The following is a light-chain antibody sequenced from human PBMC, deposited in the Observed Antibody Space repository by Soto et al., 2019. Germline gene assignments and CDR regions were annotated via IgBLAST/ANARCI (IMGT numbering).Light chain of an antibody. CDR2: DVT. CDR3: CSYAGTYTYV. Sequence: QSALTQPRSVSGSPGQSVTISCTGTSSDIGRYNFVSWYQQHPGKAPHLLIFDVTKRPSGVPDRFSGSRSGNTASLTISGLQADDEADFYCCSYAGTYTYVFGTGTKVHRP. J-gene: IGLJ1*01. V-gene: IGLV2-11*01. CDR1: SSDIGRYNF.